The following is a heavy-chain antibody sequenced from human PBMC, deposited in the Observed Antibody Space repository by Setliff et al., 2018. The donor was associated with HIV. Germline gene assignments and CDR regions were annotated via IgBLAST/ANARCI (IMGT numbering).Heavy chain of an antibody. CDR3: ARRGRDGVLIVFATGFDP. Sequence: PSETLSLTCSVSGGSISSSTYYWGWIRQPPGKGLEWIGDIFYTGSTYYNPSLKSRVAISIDTSENRFSLRLNSVTAADTGVYYCARRGRDGVLIVFATGFDPWGQGTLVTFSS. J-gene: IGHJ5*02. CDR1: GGSISSSTYY. CDR2: IFYTGST. V-gene: IGHV4-39*01. D-gene: IGHD2-8*01.